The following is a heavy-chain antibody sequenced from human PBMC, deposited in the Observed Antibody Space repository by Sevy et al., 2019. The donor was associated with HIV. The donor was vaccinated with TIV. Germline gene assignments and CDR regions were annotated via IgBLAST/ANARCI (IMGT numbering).Heavy chain of an antibody. V-gene: IGHV4-61*02. CDR1: GGSISSGSYY. Sequence: SETLSLTCTVSGGSISSGSYYWSWIRQPAGKGLEWIGRIYTSGSTNYNPSLKSRVTISVDTSKNQFSLKLSSVTAADTAVYYCARDRSYYYYYMDVWGKGTTVTVSS. CDR2: IYTSGST. CDR3: ARDRSYYYYYMDV. J-gene: IGHJ6*03.